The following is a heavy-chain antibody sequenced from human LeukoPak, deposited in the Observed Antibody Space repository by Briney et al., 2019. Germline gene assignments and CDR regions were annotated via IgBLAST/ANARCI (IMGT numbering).Heavy chain of an antibody. J-gene: IGHJ4*02. CDR3: ARVRYGGYGFDY. CDR2: ISSSSSYI. D-gene: IGHD5-12*01. Sequence: GGSLRLSCAASGFTFSSYSMIWVRQAPGKGLEWVSSISSSSSYISYADSVKGRFTISRDNAKNSLYLQMNSLRAEDTAVYYCARVRYGGYGFDYWGQGTLVTVSS. CDR1: GFTFSSYS. V-gene: IGHV3-21*01.